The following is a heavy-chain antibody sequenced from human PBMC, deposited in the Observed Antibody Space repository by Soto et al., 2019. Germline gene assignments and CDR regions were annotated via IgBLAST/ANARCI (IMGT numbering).Heavy chain of an antibody. CDR1: GFTLSDYT. CDR3: TRGRSGESDGSGY. CDR2: ISSSGDYI. D-gene: IGHD2-15*01. V-gene: IGHV3-21*01. J-gene: IGHJ4*02. Sequence: PGGSLRLSCAASGFTLSDYTMNWVRQAPGKGLEWVSSISSSGDYIYYADSLKGRFTISRDSPKSSLYLQMNSLRAEDTAVYYCTRGRSGESDGSGYWGQGTLVTVSS.